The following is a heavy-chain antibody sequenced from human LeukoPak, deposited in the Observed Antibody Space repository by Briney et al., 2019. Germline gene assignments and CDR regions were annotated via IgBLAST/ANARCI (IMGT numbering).Heavy chain of an antibody. Sequence: PSETLSLTCTVSGGSISSYDWSWIRQPPGKGLEWIGYIYYSGSTNYNPSLKSRVTISVDTSKNQFSLKLSSVTAADTAVYYCARVDTAMVYDAFDIWGQGTMVTVSS. D-gene: IGHD5-18*01. CDR3: ARVDTAMVYDAFDI. V-gene: IGHV4-59*01. J-gene: IGHJ3*02. CDR1: GGSISSYD. CDR2: IYYSGST.